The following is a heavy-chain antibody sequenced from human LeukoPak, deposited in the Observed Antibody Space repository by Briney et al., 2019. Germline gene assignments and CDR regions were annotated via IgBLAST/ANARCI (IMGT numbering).Heavy chain of an antibody. CDR2: IYYSGST. CDR1: GGSFSGYY. J-gene: IGHJ5*02. D-gene: IGHD6-6*01. V-gene: IGHV4-59*12. CDR3: ARGLGPRSSSSGFWFDP. Sequence: SETLSLTCAVYGGSFSGYYWSWIRQPPGKGLEWIGYIYYSGSTNYNPSLKSRVTISVDTSKNQFSLKLSSVTAADTAVYYCARGLGPRSSSSGFWFDPWGQGTLVTVSS.